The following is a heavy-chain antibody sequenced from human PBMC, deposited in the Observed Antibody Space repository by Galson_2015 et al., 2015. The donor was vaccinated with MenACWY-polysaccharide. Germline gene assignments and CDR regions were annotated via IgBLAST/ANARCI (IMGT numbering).Heavy chain of an antibody. CDR3: ARGGKYYYDSSGYLNWFDP. CDR1: GYTFTSYD. J-gene: IGHJ5*02. Sequence: SVKVSCKASGYTFTSYDTNWVRQTPRQGLEWMGWMNPNSGNTGYAQKFQGRVTMTRNTSISIAYMELNSLRSEDTAVYYCARGGKYYYDSSGYLNWFDPWGQGTLVTVSS. CDR2: MNPNSGNT. D-gene: IGHD3-22*01. V-gene: IGHV1-8*01.